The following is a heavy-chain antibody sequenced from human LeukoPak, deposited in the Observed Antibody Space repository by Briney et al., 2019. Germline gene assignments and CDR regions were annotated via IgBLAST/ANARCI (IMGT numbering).Heavy chain of an antibody. CDR2: ISAYNGNT. J-gene: IGHJ6*03. D-gene: IGHD2-2*02. CDR1: GYTFTSYG. Sequence: GASVKVSCKASGYTFTSYGISWVRQAPGQGLEWMGWISAYNGNTNYAQKLQGRVTMTTDTSTSTAYMELRSLRSDDTAVYYCARGYCSSTSCYTGYYYYYMDVWGKGTTVTVSS. CDR3: ARGYCSSTSCYTGYYYYYMDV. V-gene: IGHV1-18*01.